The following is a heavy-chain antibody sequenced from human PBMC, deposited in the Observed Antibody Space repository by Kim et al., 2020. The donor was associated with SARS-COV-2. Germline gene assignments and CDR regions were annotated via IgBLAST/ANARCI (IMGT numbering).Heavy chain of an antibody. CDR2: INAGNGNT. Sequence: ASVKVSCKASGYTFTNYAMHWVRQAPGQRLEWMGWINAGNGNTKYSQKFQGRVTITRDTSANTAYMELSSLRSEDTAVYYCVAAGTENYFDYWGQGTLVTVSS. V-gene: IGHV1-3*01. CDR3: VAAGTENYFDY. D-gene: IGHD6-13*01. J-gene: IGHJ4*02. CDR1: GYTFTNYA.